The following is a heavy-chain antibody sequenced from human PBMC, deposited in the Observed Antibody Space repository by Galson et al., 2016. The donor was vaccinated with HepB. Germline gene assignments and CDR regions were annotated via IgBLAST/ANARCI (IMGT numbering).Heavy chain of an antibody. CDR2: ISYDGNKQ. CDR3: AREPGRIQLHLHSCGMDV. J-gene: IGHJ6*02. V-gene: IGHV3-30*03. D-gene: IGHD1-1*01. Sequence: SLRLSCAASGFSFSSYGMHWVRQAPGKGLEWVSVISYDGNKQYFADSVKGRFTISRDNSQNTLYLEMNSLRAEDTAVYYCAREPGRIQLHLHSCGMDVWGQGTTVTVSS. CDR1: GFSFSSYG.